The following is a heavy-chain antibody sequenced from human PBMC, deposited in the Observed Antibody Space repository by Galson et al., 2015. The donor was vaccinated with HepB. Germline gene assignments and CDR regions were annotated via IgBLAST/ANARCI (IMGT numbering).Heavy chain of an antibody. CDR1: GDSVSSNRAA. V-gene: IGHV6-1*01. Sequence: CAISGDSVSSNRAAWNWIRQSPSRGLEWLGRTYYKSKWYNDYAVSVKSRITINPVTSKNQFSLQVKPVTPEDTAVYYCAREGDYGPNWFDPWGQGTLVTVSS. CDR3: AREGDYGPNWFDP. J-gene: IGHJ5*02. CDR2: TYYKSKWYN. D-gene: IGHD4-17*01.